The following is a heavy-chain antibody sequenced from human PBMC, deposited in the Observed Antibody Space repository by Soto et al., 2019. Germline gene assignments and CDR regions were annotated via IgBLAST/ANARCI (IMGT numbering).Heavy chain of an antibody. CDR1: GGSISSYY. CDR3: ARRYGYSFDY. Sequence: PSETLSLTCTVSGGSISSYYWSWIRQPPGKGLEWVGYIYYSGSTNYNPPLKSRVTISVDTSKNQFSLKLSSVTAADTAVYYCARRYGYSFDYWGQGTLVTV. V-gene: IGHV4-59*08. J-gene: IGHJ4*02. D-gene: IGHD1-1*01. CDR2: IYYSGST.